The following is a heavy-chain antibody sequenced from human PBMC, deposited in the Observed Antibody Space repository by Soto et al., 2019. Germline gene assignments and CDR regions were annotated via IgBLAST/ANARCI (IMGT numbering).Heavy chain of an antibody. V-gene: IGHV1-69*13. D-gene: IGHD6-6*01. CDR2: IIPIFGTA. CDR3: ATQSYSSSSDHYYYGMDV. J-gene: IGHJ6*02. CDR1: VGTFSSYA. Sequence: SSVNVSRKACVGTFSSYALSWERRAPGQGLEWMGGIIPIFGTANYAQKFQGRVTITADESTSTAYMELSSLRSEDTAVYYCATQSYSSSSDHYYYGMDVWGQGTTVTGSS.